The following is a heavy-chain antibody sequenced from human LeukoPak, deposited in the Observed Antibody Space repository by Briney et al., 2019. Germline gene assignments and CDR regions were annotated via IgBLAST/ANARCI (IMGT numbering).Heavy chain of an antibody. CDR3: ARTIAAAGRGPFDY. V-gene: IGHV4-39*07. D-gene: IGHD6-13*01. Sequence: PSETLSLTCTVSGGSISSSSFYWGWIRQPPGKGLEWIGSIYYSGSTSYIPSLKSRVTISVDTSKNQFSLKLSSVTAADTAMYYCARTIAAAGRGPFDYWGQGTLVTVSS. CDR1: GGSISSSSFY. J-gene: IGHJ4*02. CDR2: IYYSGST.